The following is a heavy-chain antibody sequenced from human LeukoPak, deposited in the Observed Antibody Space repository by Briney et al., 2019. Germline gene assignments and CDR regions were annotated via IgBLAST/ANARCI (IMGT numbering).Heavy chain of an antibody. CDR3: ATGRGVQLWPTGGTFDY. D-gene: IGHD5-18*01. Sequence: ASVKVSCEASGYTFTTYYMHWVRQAPGQGLEWMGIINPSGVSTNYAQKLQGRVTMTTDTSTSTAYMELRSLRSDDTAVYYCATGRGVQLWPTGGTFDYWGQGTLVTVSS. J-gene: IGHJ4*02. CDR2: INPSGVST. CDR1: GYTFTTYY. V-gene: IGHV1-46*01.